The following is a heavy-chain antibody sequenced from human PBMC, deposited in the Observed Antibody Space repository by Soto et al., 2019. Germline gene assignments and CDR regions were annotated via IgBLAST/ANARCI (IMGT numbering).Heavy chain of an antibody. CDR1: GGSFSGYY. CDR2: INHSGST. CDR3: ASAYGDSKYLFDAFDI. V-gene: IGHV4-34*01. Sequence: SETLSLTCAVYGGSFSGYYWSWIRQPPGKGLVWIGEINHSGSTNYNPSLKSRVTISVDTSKNQFSLKLSSVTAADTAVYYCASAYGDSKYLFDAFDIWGQGTMVTVSS. D-gene: IGHD4-17*01. J-gene: IGHJ3*02.